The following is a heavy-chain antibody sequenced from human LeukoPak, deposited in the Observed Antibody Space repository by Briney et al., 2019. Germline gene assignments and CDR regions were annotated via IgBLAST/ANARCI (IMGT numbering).Heavy chain of an antibody. J-gene: IGHJ4*02. CDR2: INPSGSST. CDR1: GYTFTNYY. CDR3: ASHDSAAYYLDH. D-gene: IGHD3-22*01. V-gene: IGHV1-46*01. Sequence: ASANVSCKASGYTFTNYYIHWGRQGPGQGLEWMGIINPSGSSTSSAHGCRGRVTMTRDTSTSTVYMKLSSLRSEDTAVYYCASHDSAAYYLDHWGQGTLVTVSS.